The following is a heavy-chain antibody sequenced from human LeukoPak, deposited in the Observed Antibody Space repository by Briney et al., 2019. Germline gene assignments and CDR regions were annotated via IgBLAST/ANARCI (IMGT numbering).Heavy chain of an antibody. CDR1: GFTFSSYA. V-gene: IGHV3-23*01. CDR2: ISGSGGST. J-gene: IGHJ4*02. Sequence: GGSLRLSCAASGFTFSSYAMSWVRQAPGKGLEWVSAISGSGGSTYYADSVKGRFTISRDNAKNSLYLQMNSLRAEDTAVYYCARLGGGYYFDYWGQGTLVTVSS. D-gene: IGHD3-16*01. CDR3: ARLGGGYYFDY.